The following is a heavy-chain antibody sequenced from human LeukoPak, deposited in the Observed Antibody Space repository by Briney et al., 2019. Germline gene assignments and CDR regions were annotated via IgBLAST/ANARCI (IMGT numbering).Heavy chain of an antibody. CDR1: GYTFTGYY. V-gene: IGHV1-2*02. D-gene: IGHD3-10*01. CDR2: INPNSGGT. Sequence: ASVKVSCKASGYTFTGYYMHWVRQAPGQGLEWMGWINPNSGGTNYAQKFQGRVTMTRDTSISTAYMELSRLRSDDTAVYYCAREEESVANFDYWGQGTLVTVSS. CDR3: AREEESVANFDY. J-gene: IGHJ4*02.